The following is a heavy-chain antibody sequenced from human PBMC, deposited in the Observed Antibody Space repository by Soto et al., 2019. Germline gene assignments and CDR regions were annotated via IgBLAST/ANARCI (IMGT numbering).Heavy chain of an antibody. V-gene: IGHV3-74*01. Sequence: GSLRLSCAASGFTFSSYWMHWVRQAPGKGLVWVSRINSDRSSTSYADSVKGRFTISRDNSKNTLYLQMNSLRAEDTAVYYCDSAVAGTFHWGQGTLVTVSS. CDR3: DSAVAGTFH. CDR1: GFTFSSYW. J-gene: IGHJ4*02. D-gene: IGHD6-19*01. CDR2: INSDRSST.